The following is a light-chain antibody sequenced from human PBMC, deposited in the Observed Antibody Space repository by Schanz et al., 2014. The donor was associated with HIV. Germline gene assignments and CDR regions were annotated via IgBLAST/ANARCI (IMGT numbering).Light chain of an antibody. Sequence: EIVLTQSPGTLSLSPGERATLSCRASQSVRSSYLAWYQQKPGQAPRLLTYGASSRATGIPDRFSGSGSGTDFTLTISRLEPEDFAVYYCQQYGSSPPLTFGGGTKVDIK. CDR2: GAS. V-gene: IGKV3-20*01. CDR1: QSVRSSY. J-gene: IGKJ4*01. CDR3: QQYGSSPPLT.